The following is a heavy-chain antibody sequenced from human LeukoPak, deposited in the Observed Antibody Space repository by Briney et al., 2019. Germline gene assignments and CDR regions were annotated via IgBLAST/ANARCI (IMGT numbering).Heavy chain of an antibody. Sequence: PSETLSLTCTVSGGSISRSSYYWGWIRQPPGKGLEWIGEINHSGSTNYNPSLKSRVTISGDTSKNQFSLKLSSVTAADTAVYFCARVGYSYVINDWSRTGLGAYPTKYYYHMDVWGKGTTVTVSS. CDR3: ARVGYSYVINDWSRTGLGAYPTKYYYHMDV. CDR1: GGSISRSSYY. D-gene: IGHD5-18*01. CDR2: INHSGST. J-gene: IGHJ6*03. V-gene: IGHV4-39*07.